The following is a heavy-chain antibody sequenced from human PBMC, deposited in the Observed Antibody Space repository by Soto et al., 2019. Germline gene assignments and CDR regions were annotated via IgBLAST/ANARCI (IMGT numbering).Heavy chain of an antibody. V-gene: IGHV4-59*01. Sequence: PSETMSLTCAACGGSISSYYWRWFRQPPGKGLEWTGYIYYSGSTNYYPALTTPVTISVDTSKNQFSLKQSSVTAADTAVYYCAPSKAGAPGLDNSAEATLVTGSS. CDR1: GGSISSYY. CDR3: APSKAGAPGLDN. D-gene: IGHD1-26*01. CDR2: IYYSGST. J-gene: IGHJ4*02.